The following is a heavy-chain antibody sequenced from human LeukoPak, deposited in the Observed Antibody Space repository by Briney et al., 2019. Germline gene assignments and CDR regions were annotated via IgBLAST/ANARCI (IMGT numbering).Heavy chain of an antibody. Sequence: PGGSLRLSCAASGFTFSNYAMHWVRQAPGKGLEWVAVISYDESNKYYADSVKGRFTISRDNSKNTLYLQMNSLRAEDTAVYYCARDVQRGWELEYYFDYWGQGTLVTVSS. D-gene: IGHD1-26*01. CDR3: ARDVQRGWELEYYFDY. CDR2: ISYDESNK. CDR1: GFTFSNYA. J-gene: IGHJ4*02. V-gene: IGHV3-30-3*01.